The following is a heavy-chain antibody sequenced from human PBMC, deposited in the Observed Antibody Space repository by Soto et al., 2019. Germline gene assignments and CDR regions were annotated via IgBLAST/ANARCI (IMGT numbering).Heavy chain of an antibody. Sequence: KPSETLSLTCTVSGGSISSGDYYWSWIRQPPGKGLEWIGYIYYSGSTYYNPSLKSRVTISVDTSKNQFSLKLSSVTAADTAVYYCARESIARVGFDYWGPGTLVTVSS. CDR1: GGSISSGDYY. J-gene: IGHJ4*02. CDR2: IYYSGST. D-gene: IGHD2-15*01. V-gene: IGHV4-30-4*01. CDR3: ARESIARVGFDY.